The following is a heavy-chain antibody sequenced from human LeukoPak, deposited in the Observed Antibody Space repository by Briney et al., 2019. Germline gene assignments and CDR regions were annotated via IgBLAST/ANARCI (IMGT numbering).Heavy chain of an antibody. V-gene: IGHV3-23*01. CDR1: GFTFSSYA. CDR2: ISGSGGNT. CDR3: AKVPTPIVVPAALYFDY. Sequence: GGSLRLSCAASGFTFSSYAMSWVRQAPGKGLEWVSAISGSGGNTYYADSVKGRFTISRDNSKNTLYLQMNSLRAEDTAVYYCAKVPTPIVVPAALYFDYWGQGTLVTVSS. J-gene: IGHJ4*02. D-gene: IGHD2-2*01.